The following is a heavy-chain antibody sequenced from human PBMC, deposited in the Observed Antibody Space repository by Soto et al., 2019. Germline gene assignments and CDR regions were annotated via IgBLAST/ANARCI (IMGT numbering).Heavy chain of an antibody. CDR1: GGTFSSYT. CDR2: IIPILGIA. J-gene: IGHJ4*02. Sequence: QVQLVQSGAEVKKPGSSVKVSCKASGGTFSSYTISWVRQAPGQGLEWMGRIIPILGIANYAQKFQGRVTITAXXAXRXXYMELSSLRSEDTAVYYCARSETHCSSTSCQEVDYWGQGTLVTVSS. CDR3: ARSETHCSSTSCQEVDY. D-gene: IGHD2-2*01. V-gene: IGHV1-69*02.